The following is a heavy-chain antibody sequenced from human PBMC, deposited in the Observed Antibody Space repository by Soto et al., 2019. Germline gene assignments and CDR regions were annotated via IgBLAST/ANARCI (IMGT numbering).Heavy chain of an antibody. CDR3: PRDSEAAHVGYDSYYYYYMDV. Sequence: EVQLLESGGGLVQPGGSLRLSWAASGFTFRSYAMNWVRQAPGKGLEWVSAISGSGGSTYYAASVQGRFTISRDDSKRTRFLQMNSLRAEDTAFYYCPRDSEAAHVGYDSYYYYYMDVWGKGTTVIVSS. D-gene: IGHD5-12*01. J-gene: IGHJ6*03. CDR1: GFTFRSYA. CDR2: ISGSGGST. V-gene: IGHV3-23*01.